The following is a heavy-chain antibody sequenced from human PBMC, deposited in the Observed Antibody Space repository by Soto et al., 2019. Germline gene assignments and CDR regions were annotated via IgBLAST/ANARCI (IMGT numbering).Heavy chain of an antibody. J-gene: IGHJ4*02. CDR1: GFTFSSYG. V-gene: IGHV3-33*01. D-gene: IGHD3-10*01. Sequence: QVQLVESGGGVVQPGRSLRLSCAASGFTFSSYGMHWVRQAPGKGLEWVAVIWYDGSNKYYADSVKGRFTISRDNSKNTLYLQMNSLRAEDTAVYYCARGEGYYGSWSYLDYWGQGTLVTVSS. CDR2: IWYDGSNK. CDR3: ARGEGYYGSWSYLDY.